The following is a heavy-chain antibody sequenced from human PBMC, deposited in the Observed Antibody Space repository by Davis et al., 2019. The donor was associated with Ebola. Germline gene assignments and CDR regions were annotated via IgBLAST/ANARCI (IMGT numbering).Heavy chain of an antibody. D-gene: IGHD3-10*01. Sequence: PGGSLRLSCAASGFTFSSYWMHWVRHTPGKGLVWVSRINTDGSFTDYADSVKGRFTISRDNARNTVSLQMNSLRAEDTAVYYCAREVTILRGITKDYAMDVWGKGTTVTVSS. CDR3: AREVTILRGITKDYAMDV. CDR2: INTDGSFT. V-gene: IGHV3-74*01. J-gene: IGHJ6*04. CDR1: GFTFSSYW.